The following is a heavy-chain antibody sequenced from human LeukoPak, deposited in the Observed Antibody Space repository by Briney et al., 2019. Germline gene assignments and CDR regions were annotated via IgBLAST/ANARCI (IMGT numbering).Heavy chain of an antibody. D-gene: IGHD2/OR15-2a*01. CDR1: GYTFTGYY. CDR3: ARFLGSSDAFDI. CDR2: INPNSGGT. V-gene: IGHV1-2*02. J-gene: IGHJ3*02. Sequence: ASAKVSCKASGYTFTGYYMHWVRQAPGQGLEWMGWINPNSGGTNYAQKFQGRVTMTRDTSISTAYMELSRLRSDDTDVYYCARFLGSSDAFDIWGQGTMATVSS.